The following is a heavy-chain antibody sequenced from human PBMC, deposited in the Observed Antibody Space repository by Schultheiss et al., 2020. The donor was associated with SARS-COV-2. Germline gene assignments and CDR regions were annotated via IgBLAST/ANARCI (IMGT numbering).Heavy chain of an antibody. Sequence: GGSLRLSCAASGFTFSSYSMNWVRQAPGKGLEWVSSISSSSSYIYYADSVKGRFTISRDNAKNSLYLQMNSLRAEDTAVYYCARDYKGHWYYFDYWGQGTLVTVSS. CDR2: ISSSSSYI. J-gene: IGHJ4*02. D-gene: IGHD2-8*02. V-gene: IGHV3-21*01. CDR1: GFTFSSYS. CDR3: ARDYKGHWYYFDY.